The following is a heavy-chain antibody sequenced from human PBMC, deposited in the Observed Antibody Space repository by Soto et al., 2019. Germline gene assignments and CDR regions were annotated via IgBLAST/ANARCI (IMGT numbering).Heavy chain of an antibody. CDR3: ARGYYDTNNWFEP. D-gene: IGHD3-3*01. J-gene: IGHJ5*02. V-gene: IGHV3-21*06. CDR2: INSNGRYI. Sequence: NPGGSLRLSCAASGFSFSSYTMNWVRQAPGKGLEWVSSINSNGRYITYADSIKGRFSISRDNAKNSLFLQMNSLRAEDTAVYYCARGYYDTNNWFEPWGQGTLVTVSS. CDR1: GFSFSSYT.